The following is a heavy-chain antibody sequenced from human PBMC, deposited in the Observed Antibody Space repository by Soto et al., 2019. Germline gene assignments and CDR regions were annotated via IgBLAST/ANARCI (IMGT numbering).Heavy chain of an antibody. CDR2: INPKSGGT. CDR1: GYSFTDYH. V-gene: IGHV1-2*04. J-gene: IGHJ6*02. CDR3: ARGDSTDCSNGVCSFFYNHDMGV. Sequence: SVKVSCKASGYSFTDYHIHWVRQAPGQGLELLGRINPKSGGTSTAQKFQGWVTMTTDTSISTASMELTRLTSDDTAIYYCARGDSTDCSNGVCSFFYNHDMGVWGQGXTVTVYS. D-gene: IGHD2-8*01.